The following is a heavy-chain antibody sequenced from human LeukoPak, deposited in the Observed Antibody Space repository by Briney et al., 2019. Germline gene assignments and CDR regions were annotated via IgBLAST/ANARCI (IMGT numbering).Heavy chain of an antibody. J-gene: IGHJ6*03. CDR2: FYSGGST. CDR3: ARVVKDYYYYYYMDV. CDR1: VFTVSSNY. Sequence: GGSLRLSCAASVFTVSSNYMSWVRQAPGKGLEWVSVFYSGGSTYYADSVKGRFTISRDNSKNTLYLQMNSLRAEDTAVYYCARVVKDYYYYYYMDVWGKGTTVTISS. V-gene: IGHV3-66*01. D-gene: IGHD3-16*02.